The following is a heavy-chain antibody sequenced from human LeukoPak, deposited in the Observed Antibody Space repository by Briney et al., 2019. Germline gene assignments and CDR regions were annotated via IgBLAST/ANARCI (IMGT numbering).Heavy chain of an antibody. CDR3: ARVKWTDRQPDY. Sequence: SGGSLRLSCAASGFTFSSYSMNWVRQAPGKGLEWVSSISSSSSYIYYADSVKGRFTISRDNAKNSLYLQMNSLRAEDTAVYYCARVKWTDRQPDYWGQGTLVTVSS. V-gene: IGHV3-21*01. J-gene: IGHJ4*02. D-gene: IGHD1-26*01. CDR2: ISSSSSYI. CDR1: GFTFSSYS.